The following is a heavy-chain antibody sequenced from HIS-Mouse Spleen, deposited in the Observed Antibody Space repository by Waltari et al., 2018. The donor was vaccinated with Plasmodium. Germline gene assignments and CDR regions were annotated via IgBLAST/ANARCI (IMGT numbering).Heavy chain of an antibody. Sequence: EVQLVESGGGLVQPGGCLRLSCAASGFTFSSYWMSWVRQAPGKGLDWVANIKQDGSEKYYVDTVKGRFTISRDNAKNSLYLQMNSLRAEDTAVYYCASSWYWYFDLWGRGTLVTVSS. CDR1: GFTFSSYW. J-gene: IGHJ2*01. CDR3: ASSWYWYFDL. CDR2: IKQDGSEK. V-gene: IGHV3-7*01. D-gene: IGHD6-13*01.